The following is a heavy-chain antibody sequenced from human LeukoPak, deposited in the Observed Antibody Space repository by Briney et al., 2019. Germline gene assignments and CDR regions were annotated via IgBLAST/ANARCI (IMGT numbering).Heavy chain of an antibody. Sequence: ASVRVSCKASGYPFTAYYMHWVRQAPGQGLEWMGWINPNSGDTNYAQKLQGRVTMTRDTSIYTAYMELSRLRSDDTAVYYCARDLTGSGSEIYWGQGTLVTVSS. D-gene: IGHD3-10*01. CDR3: ARDLTGSGSEIY. J-gene: IGHJ4*02. CDR1: GYPFTAYY. V-gene: IGHV1-2*02. CDR2: INPNSGDT.